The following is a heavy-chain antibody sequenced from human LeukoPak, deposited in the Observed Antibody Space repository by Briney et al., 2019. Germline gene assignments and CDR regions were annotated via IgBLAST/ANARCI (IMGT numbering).Heavy chain of an antibody. J-gene: IGHJ6*02. CDR2: IYYSGST. Sequence: SETLSLTCTVSGGSISSYYWSWIRQPPGKGLAWIGYIYYSGSTNYNPSLKSRVTISVDTSKNQFSLKLSSVTAADTAVYYCARHAKTGTKGYYYYYGMDVWGQGTTVTVSS. V-gene: IGHV4-59*08. D-gene: IGHD1-7*01. CDR1: GGSISSYY. CDR3: ARHAKTGTKGYYYYYGMDV.